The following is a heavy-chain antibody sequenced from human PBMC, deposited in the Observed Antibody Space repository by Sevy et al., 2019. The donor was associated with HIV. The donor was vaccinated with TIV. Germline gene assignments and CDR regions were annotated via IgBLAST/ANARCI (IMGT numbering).Heavy chain of an antibody. CDR2: IWYDGSNK. J-gene: IGHJ4*02. Sequence: GGSLRLSCAASGFTFSSYGMHWVRQAPGKGLEWVAVIWYDGSNKYYADSVKGRFTISRDNSKNTLYLQMNSLRAEDTAVYYCVRDNLAVAPPQYCFDYWGQGTLVTVSS. D-gene: IGHD6-19*01. V-gene: IGHV3-33*01. CDR3: VRDNLAVAPPQYCFDY. CDR1: GFTFSSYG.